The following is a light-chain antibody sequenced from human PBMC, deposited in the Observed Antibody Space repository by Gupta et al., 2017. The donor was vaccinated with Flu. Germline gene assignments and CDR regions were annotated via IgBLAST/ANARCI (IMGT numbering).Light chain of an antibody. J-gene: IGKJ2*01. CDR3: HQYTFFPQS. CDR2: GAS. V-gene: IGKV1-8*01. Sequence: GESVTISCRTSRDIGTNLAWFHLKQGDAPQLVIHGASTLQSGAPSRFSGSGSGTDFNLTIDVLQSEDFATYHCHQYTFFPQSFGQWTTVEMK. CDR1: RDIGTN.